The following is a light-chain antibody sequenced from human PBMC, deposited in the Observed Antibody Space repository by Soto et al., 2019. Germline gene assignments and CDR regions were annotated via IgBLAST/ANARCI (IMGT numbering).Light chain of an antibody. Sequence: QSVLTQPPSVSGAPGQRVTISCTGSRSNIGAYYDVHWYQQFPGTAPKVLIHGNSNRPSGVPDRFSGSKSGTSASLAITGLQAEDEADYYCQSYDSSLSVVVFGGGTQLTVL. V-gene: IGLV1-40*01. CDR1: RSNIGAYYD. J-gene: IGLJ2*01. CDR3: QSYDSSLSVVV. CDR2: GNS.